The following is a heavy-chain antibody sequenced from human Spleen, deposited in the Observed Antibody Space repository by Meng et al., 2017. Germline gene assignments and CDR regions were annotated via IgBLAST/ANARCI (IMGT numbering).Heavy chain of an antibody. CDR3: ARGPTTMAHDFDY. Sequence: QFQLRECGAGLLTPSETLSLTCVVSCGYFSYYYWSWLRSPPGKGLEWIVEINHSGSTNHNPSIEGRATISVDTSQNTLSLKLSSVTAADSAVYYCARGPTTMAHDFDYWGQGTLVTVSS. CDR1: CGYFSYYY. J-gene: IGHJ4*02. CDR2: INHSGST. D-gene: IGHD4-11*01. V-gene: IGHV4-34*04.